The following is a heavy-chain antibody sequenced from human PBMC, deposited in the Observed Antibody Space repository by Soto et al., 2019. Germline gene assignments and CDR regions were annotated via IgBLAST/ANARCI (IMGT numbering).Heavy chain of an antibody. J-gene: IGHJ4*02. CDR3: STYYYGSGSYPSKYYFDY. D-gene: IGHD3-10*01. V-gene: IGHV4-34*01. Sequence: PSETLSLTCAVYGGSFSGYYWSWIRQPPGKGLEWIGEINHSGSTNYNPSLKSRVTISVDTSKNQFSLKLRSVTAADTAVYYCSTYYYGSGSYPSKYYFDYWGQGALVTVSS. CDR1: GGSFSGYY. CDR2: INHSGST.